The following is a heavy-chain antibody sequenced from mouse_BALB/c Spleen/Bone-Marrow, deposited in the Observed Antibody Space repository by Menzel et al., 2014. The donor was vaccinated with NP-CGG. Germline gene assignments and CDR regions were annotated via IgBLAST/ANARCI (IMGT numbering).Heavy chain of an antibody. CDR2: ISTYYGDA. J-gene: IGHJ4*01. D-gene: IGHD1-1*01. Sequence: VKLVESGAELVRPGVSVKISCKGSGYTFTDYSIHWIKQSHAKSLEWIGAISTYYGDATNNQKFKGKATLTVDNSSSTAYMELARLASEDSVIYYCARGVTTGAMDYWGQGTSVTVSS. CDR3: ARGVTTGAMDY. V-gene: IGHV1-67*01. CDR1: GYTFTDYS.